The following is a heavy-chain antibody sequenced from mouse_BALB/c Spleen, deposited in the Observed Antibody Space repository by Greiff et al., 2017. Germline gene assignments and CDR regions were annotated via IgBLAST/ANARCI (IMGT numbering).Heavy chain of an antibody. CDR3: ARSYRYDAWFAY. Sequence: EVQLQQSGGGLVQPGGSRKLSCAASGFTFSSFGMHWVRQAPEKGLEWVAYISSGSSTIYYADTVKGRFTISRDNPKNTLFLQMTSLRSEDTAMYYCARSYRYDAWFAYWGQGTLVTVSA. V-gene: IGHV5-17*02. CDR2: ISSGSSTI. CDR1: GFTFSSFG. J-gene: IGHJ3*01. D-gene: IGHD2-14*01.